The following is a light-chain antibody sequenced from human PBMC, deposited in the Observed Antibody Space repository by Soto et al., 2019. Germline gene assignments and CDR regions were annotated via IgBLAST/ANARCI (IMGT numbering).Light chain of an antibody. CDR2: GAS. J-gene: IGKJ1*01. Sequence: ESVLTRSPGTLSLSPGERATLSCRASQSVSSSYLAWYQQKPGQAPRLLIYGASSRATGIPDRFSGSVSGTDFTLTISRLEPEDFAVYYCQQYGSSPPWTFGQGTKVDIK. CDR3: QQYGSSPPWT. V-gene: IGKV3-20*01. CDR1: QSVSSSY.